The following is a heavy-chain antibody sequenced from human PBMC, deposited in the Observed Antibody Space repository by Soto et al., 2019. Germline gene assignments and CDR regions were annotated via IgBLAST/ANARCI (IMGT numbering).Heavy chain of an antibody. V-gene: IGHV3-23*01. D-gene: IGHD3-16*01. Sequence: EVQLLESGGGLVQPGGSLRLSCAASGLTFSSYAMSWVRQAPGKGLEWVSGISASGGDTYYADSVKGRFTISRDNSKNTLYLQMNSLRAEDTAVYYCAKDHIWGGLDYWGQGTLVTVSS. CDR2: ISASGGDT. CDR1: GLTFSSYA. J-gene: IGHJ4*02. CDR3: AKDHIWGGLDY.